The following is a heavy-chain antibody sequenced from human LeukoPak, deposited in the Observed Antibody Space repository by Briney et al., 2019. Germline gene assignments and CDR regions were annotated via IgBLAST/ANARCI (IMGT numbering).Heavy chain of an antibody. CDR1: GFTFDDYA. CDR3: AKSPGAAIVVEYFQH. J-gene: IGHJ1*01. CDR2: ISWNSGSI. Sequence: GRSLRLSCAASGFTFDDYAMHWVRQAPGKGLEWVSGISWNSGSIGYADSVKGRFTISRDNAKNSLYLQMNSLRAEDTALYYCAKSPGAAIVVEYFQHWGQGTLVTVSS. D-gene: IGHD2-2*02. V-gene: IGHV3-9*01.